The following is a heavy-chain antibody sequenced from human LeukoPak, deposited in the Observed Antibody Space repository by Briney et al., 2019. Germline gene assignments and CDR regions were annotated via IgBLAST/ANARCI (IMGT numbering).Heavy chain of an antibody. Sequence: GGPLRLSCGVSGFTVSDNYMTWVRQAPGKGLEWVSVIYSGGSTYYADSVKGRFTISRDNSKNTLYLQMNSLRAEDTAVYYCAAAGSYGDYRDWGQGTLVTVSS. CDR2: IYSGGST. D-gene: IGHD4-17*01. CDR3: AAAGSYGDYRD. V-gene: IGHV3-66*01. CDR1: GFTVSDNY. J-gene: IGHJ4*02.